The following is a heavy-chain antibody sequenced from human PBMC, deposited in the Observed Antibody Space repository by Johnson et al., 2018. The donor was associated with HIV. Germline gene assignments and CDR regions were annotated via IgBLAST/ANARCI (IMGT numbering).Heavy chain of an antibody. D-gene: IGHD2/OR15-2a*01. CDR1: GITFSSYW. J-gene: IGHJ3*02. Sequence: VQLVESGGGLVQPGGSLRLSCAASGITFSSYWMSWVRQAPGKGLEWVANIKQDGSEKYYVDSVKGRFTISRDNAKNSLYLQMNSLRAEDTAVYYCARGQYLSPFDAFDIWGQGIMVTVSS. CDR3: ARGQYLSPFDAFDI. V-gene: IGHV3-7*04. CDR2: IKQDGSEK.